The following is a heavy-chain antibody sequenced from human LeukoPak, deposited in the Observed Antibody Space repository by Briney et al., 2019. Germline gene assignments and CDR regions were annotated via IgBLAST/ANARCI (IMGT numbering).Heavy chain of an antibody. V-gene: IGHV3-7*01. Sequence: GGSLRLSCAGSGFTFSTFWMTWVRQAPGKGLEWVANIKQDGSVKNYVDSVKGRFTISRDNAKNSLYLQMNSLRAEDTAVYYCARESIQWLVPDYWGQGTLVTVSS. D-gene: IGHD6-19*01. CDR2: IKQDGSVK. CDR3: ARESIQWLVPDY. J-gene: IGHJ4*02. CDR1: GFTFSTFW.